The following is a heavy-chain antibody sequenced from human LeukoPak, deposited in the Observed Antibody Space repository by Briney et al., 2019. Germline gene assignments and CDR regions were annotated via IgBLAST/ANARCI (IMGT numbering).Heavy chain of an antibody. Sequence: GRSLRLSCAASGFTFSSYGMHWVRQAPGKGLEWVAVISYDGSNKYYADSVKGRFTISRDNSKNTLYLQMNSLRAEDTAVYYCAKDPPYCGGDCTLFDYWGQGTLVTVSS. D-gene: IGHD2-21*02. J-gene: IGHJ4*02. CDR3: AKDPPYCGGDCTLFDY. CDR1: GFTFSSYG. V-gene: IGHV3-30*18. CDR2: ISYDGSNK.